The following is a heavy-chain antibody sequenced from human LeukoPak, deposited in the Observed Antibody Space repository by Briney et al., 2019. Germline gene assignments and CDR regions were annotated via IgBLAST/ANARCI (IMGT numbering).Heavy chain of an antibody. CDR1: GFNFSSST. V-gene: IGHV3-21*01. Sequence: GGSLRLSCAASGFNFSSSTMNWVRQAPGKGLEWVSSISSSSSYIYYADSVKGRFTISRDNAKNTLNLQMNSLRAEDTAVYYCARDLGQYYDTSDNWFDPWGQGTLVTVSS. D-gene: IGHD3-22*01. J-gene: IGHJ5*02. CDR3: ARDLGQYYDTSDNWFDP. CDR2: ISSSSSYI.